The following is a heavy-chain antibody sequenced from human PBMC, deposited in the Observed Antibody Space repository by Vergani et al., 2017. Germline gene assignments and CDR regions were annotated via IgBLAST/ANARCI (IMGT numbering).Heavy chain of an antibody. V-gene: IGHV4-59*01. CDR1: GDSLSGYY. J-gene: IGHJ4*02. CDR3: ARSIVSRNPPDYFDN. D-gene: IGHD1-14*01. Sequence: QVQLQESGPGLVRPSETLSLTCTVSGDSLSGYYWNWIRQTPGEGLEWIGYVEDSGYFNYNPSLKTRVSMPSDTSNNQFSLMLSSVTVADTAVYYCARSIVSRNPPDYFDNWGQGTLVTVSS. CDR2: VEDSGYF.